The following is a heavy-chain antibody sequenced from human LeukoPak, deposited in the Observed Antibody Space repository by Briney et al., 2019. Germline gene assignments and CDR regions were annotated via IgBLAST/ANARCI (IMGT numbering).Heavy chain of an antibody. V-gene: IGHV1-8*01. CDR1: GYSFTSYD. D-gene: IGHD3-10*01. CDR2: MSPKSGAS. CDR3: ARSRGVWFGDLDY. J-gene: IGHJ4*02. Sequence: ASVKVSCKASGYSFTSYDINWVRQATGQGPEWMGWMSPKSGASGFARNFQGRVTLTRDTSITTAYMELSSLISDDTAVYYCARSRGVWFGDLDYWGQGSLVTVSS.